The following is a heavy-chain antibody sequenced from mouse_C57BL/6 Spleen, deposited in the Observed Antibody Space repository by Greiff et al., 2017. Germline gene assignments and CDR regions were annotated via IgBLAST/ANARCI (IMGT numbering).Heavy chain of an antibody. Sequence: DVQLVESGPGLVKPSQSLSLTCSVTGYSITSGYYWNWIRQFPGNKLEWMGYISYDGSNNYNPSLKNRISITRDTSKNQCFLKLNSVTTEDTATYYCARDPLITTVVSMDYWGQGTSVTVSS. V-gene: IGHV3-6*01. CDR2: ISYDGSN. D-gene: IGHD1-1*01. CDR3: ARDPLITTVVSMDY. J-gene: IGHJ4*01. CDR1: GYSITSGYY.